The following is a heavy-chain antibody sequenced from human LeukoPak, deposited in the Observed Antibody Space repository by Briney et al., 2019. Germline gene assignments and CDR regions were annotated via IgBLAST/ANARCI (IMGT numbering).Heavy chain of an antibody. CDR1: GFTFSSYA. Sequence: GSLRLSCAASGFTFSSYAMHWVRQAPGKGLEYVSAISSNGGSTYYANSVKGRFTISRDNSKNTLYLQMGSLRAEDMAVYYCGRIAAAGTAWGQGTLVTVSS. D-gene: IGHD6-13*01. V-gene: IGHV3-64*01. CDR2: ISSNGGST. J-gene: IGHJ4*02. CDR3: GRIAAAGTA.